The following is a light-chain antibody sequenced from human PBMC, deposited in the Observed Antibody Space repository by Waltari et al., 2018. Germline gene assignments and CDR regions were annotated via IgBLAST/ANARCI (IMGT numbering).Light chain of an antibody. Sequence: ELVLTQSPATLSLSPGERATLSCRASQSVSSYLACYQQKPGQAPRLLIYDASNRATGIPARFSGSGSETDFTLTISSLEPEDFAVYYYQQRSNWPSSFGQGTKVEIK. J-gene: IGKJ1*01. CDR2: DAS. CDR1: QSVSSY. CDR3: QQRSNWPSS. V-gene: IGKV3-11*01.